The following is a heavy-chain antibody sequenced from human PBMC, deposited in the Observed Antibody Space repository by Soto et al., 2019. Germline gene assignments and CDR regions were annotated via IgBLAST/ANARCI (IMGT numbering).Heavy chain of an antibody. J-gene: IGHJ3*02. CDR2: ISSSGSTI. V-gene: IGHV3-11*01. CDR1: VCTFSDYY. D-gene: IGHD1-26*01. CDR3: ARAGVRRIVGEAFDI. Sequence: PVGSLRLSCASSVCTFSDYYMSCIRQSPGKGLEWVSYISSSGSTIYYADSVKGRFTISRDNAKNSLYLQMNSLRAEDTAVYYCARAGVRRIVGEAFDIWGQGTMVIVS.